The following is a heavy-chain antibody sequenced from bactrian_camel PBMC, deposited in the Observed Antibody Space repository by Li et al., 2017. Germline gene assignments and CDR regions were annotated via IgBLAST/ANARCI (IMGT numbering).Heavy chain of an antibody. J-gene: IGHJ6*01. Sequence: HVQLVESGGGSVQAGGSLRLSCAASGLTYSTYCMGWFRQAPGKNREGVAGIHSAQSTRYSDSVKGRFTISRDNAKNKLYLQMNNLKSEDTAAYYCAIGVVEVALYPGYCTAARAFGNWGRGTQVTVS. V-gene: IGHV3S1*01. CDR3: AIGVVEVALYPGYCTAARAFGN. CDR2: IHSAQST. D-gene: IGHD3*01. CDR1: GLTYSTYC.